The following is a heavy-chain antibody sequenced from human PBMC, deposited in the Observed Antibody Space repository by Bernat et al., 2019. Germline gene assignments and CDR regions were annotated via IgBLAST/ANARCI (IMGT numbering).Heavy chain of an antibody. J-gene: IGHJ4*02. V-gene: IGHV3-49*05. CDR2: IRSKAYGGTT. CDR3: TRGEYGSTIFGVVITFDY. CDR1: GFTLGVYA. D-gene: IGHD3-3*01. Sequence: VRRLKSGGGLVKPGRSLRLSFTASGFTLGVYAMTCFRRAPGKGLGGVVFIRSKAYGGTTEYAASVKGRFTISRDDSKSIAYLQMNSLKTEDTAVYYCTRGEYGSTIFGVVITFDYWGQGTLVTVSS.